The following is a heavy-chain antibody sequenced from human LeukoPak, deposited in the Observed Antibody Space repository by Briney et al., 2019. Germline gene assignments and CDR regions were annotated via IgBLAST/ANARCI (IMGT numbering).Heavy chain of an antibody. CDR1: GGSFSGYY. D-gene: IGHD3-22*01. V-gene: IGHV4-34*01. CDR3: ARPPPYYYDSSGFHAFDI. Sequence: SETLSLTCAVYGGSFSGYYWSWIRQPPGKGLEWIGEINHSGSTNYNPSLKSRVTISVDTSKNQFSLKLSSVTAADTAVYYCARPPPYYYDSSGFHAFDIWGQGTMVTVSS. J-gene: IGHJ3*02. CDR2: INHSGST.